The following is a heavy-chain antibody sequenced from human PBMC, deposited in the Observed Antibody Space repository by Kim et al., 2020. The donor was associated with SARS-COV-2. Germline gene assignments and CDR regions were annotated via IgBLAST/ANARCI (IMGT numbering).Heavy chain of an antibody. V-gene: IGHV4-31*02. D-gene: IGHD1-7*01. J-gene: IGHJ5*02. Sequence: YNPSLKSRVTISVDTSKNQFSLKLSSVTAADTAVYYCARGDWNYANWFDPWGQGTLVTVSS. CDR3: ARGDWNYANWFDP.